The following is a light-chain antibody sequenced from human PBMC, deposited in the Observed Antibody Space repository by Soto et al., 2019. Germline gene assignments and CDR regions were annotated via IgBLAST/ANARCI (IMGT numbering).Light chain of an antibody. CDR2: DVS. V-gene: IGLV2-14*01. J-gene: IGLJ1*01. CDR3: SSYTSSSTFPYV. CDR1: SSDVGGYNY. Sequence: QSVLNQPASVSGSPGQSITISCTGTSSDVGGYNYVSWYQQHPGKAPKLMIYDVSNRPSGVSNRLSGSKSGNTASLTISGLQAEDEADYYCSSYTSSSTFPYVFGTGTKVTVL.